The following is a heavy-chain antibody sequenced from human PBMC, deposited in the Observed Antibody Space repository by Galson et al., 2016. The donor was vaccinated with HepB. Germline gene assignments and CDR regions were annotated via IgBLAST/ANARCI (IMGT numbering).Heavy chain of an antibody. CDR3: ARDGYSSGWNRDGY. D-gene: IGHD6-19*01. J-gene: IGHJ4*02. CDR2: IIHMLDTT. V-gene: IGHV1-69*13. Sequence: SVKVSCKASGGTFSTYAINWVRQAPGQGLEWMGGIIHMLDTTNYAQKFQGRLTITADESTRTAFMDLSSLRSEDTAMYYCARDGYSSGWNRDGYWGQGALVTVSS. CDR1: GGTFSTYA.